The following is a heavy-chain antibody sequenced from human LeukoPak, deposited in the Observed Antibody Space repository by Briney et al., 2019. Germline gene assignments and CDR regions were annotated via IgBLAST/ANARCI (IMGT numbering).Heavy chain of an antibody. CDR3: ARATPPHTAAAGTHFDY. D-gene: IGHD6-13*01. Sequence: SETLSLTCAVYGGSFSGYYWSWIRQPPGKGLEWIGEINHSGSTNYNPSLKSRVTISVDTSKNQFSLKLSSVTAADTAVYYCARATPPHTAAAGTHFDYWGQGTLVTVSS. V-gene: IGHV4-34*01. CDR1: GGSFSGYY. J-gene: IGHJ4*02. CDR2: INHSGST.